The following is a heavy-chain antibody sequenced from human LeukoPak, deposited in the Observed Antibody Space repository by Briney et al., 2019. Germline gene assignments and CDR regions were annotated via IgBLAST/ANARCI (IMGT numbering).Heavy chain of an antibody. D-gene: IGHD4-17*01. CDR3: ARGLDDYGDYVDY. CDR2: INPNSGGT. J-gene: IGHJ4*02. V-gene: IGHV1-2*02. CDR1: GYTFTGYY. Sequence: DSSVASGYTFTGYYMQWGRQAPGQGLGWRGWINPNSGGTNYAQKFQCRVTMTRDTSISTAYMELSRLRSDDTAVYYCARGLDDYGDYVDYWGQGTLVTVS.